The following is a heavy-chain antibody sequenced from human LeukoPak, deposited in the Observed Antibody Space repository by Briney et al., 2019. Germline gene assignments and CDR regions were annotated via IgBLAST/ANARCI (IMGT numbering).Heavy chain of an antibody. D-gene: IGHD3-22*01. Sequence: ASVKVSCKASGYTFTGYYMHWVRQAPGQGLEWMGWINPNSGGTKYAQEFQGRVTMTRDTSISTAYMELSRLRSDDTAVYYCARVAGTYYYDSSGYYEPFDFWGQGTMVTVSS. CDR2: INPNSGGT. V-gene: IGHV1-2*02. CDR1: GYTFTGYY. CDR3: ARVAGTYYYDSSGYYEPFDF. J-gene: IGHJ3*01.